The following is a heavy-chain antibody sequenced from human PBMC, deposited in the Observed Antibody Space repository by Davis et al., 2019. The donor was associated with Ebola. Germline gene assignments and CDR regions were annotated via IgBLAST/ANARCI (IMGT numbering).Heavy chain of an antibody. J-gene: IGHJ4*02. CDR2: IYSSWST. CDR3: ARADDAFDY. CDR1: GGSISTHY. D-gene: IGHD3-16*01. V-gene: IGHV4-59*11. Sequence: SETLSLTFTVSGGSISTHYWSWIRQPPGKGLELIWYIYSSWSTNYHPSLKSRVTISVDTSKNQFSLRLSSVTAADTGVYYCARADDAFDYWGQGTLVTVSS.